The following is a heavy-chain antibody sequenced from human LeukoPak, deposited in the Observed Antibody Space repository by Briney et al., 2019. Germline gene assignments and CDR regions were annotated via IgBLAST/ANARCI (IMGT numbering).Heavy chain of an antibody. CDR1: GGSISSSSYY. D-gene: IGHD3-22*01. V-gene: IGHV4-39*07. CDR3: ARYYYDSSGYYDPYGAFDI. Sequence: PSETLSLTCTVSGGSISSSSYYWGWIRQPPGKGLEWIGSIYYSGSTYYNPSLKSRVTISVDTSKNQFSLKLSSVTAADTAVYYCARYYYDSSGYYDPYGAFDIWGQGTMVTVSP. CDR2: IYYSGST. J-gene: IGHJ3*02.